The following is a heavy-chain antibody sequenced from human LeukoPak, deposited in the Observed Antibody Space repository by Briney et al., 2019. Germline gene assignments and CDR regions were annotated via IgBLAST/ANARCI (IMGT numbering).Heavy chain of an antibody. CDR1: GGSISSGGYS. CDR3: ARSHNPVVWFDP. CDR2: IYHSGST. J-gene: IGHJ5*02. V-gene: IGHV4-30-2*01. D-gene: IGHD4-23*01. Sequence: PSQTLSLTCAVSGGSISSGGYSWSWIRQPPGKGLEWIGYIYHSGSTYYNPSLKSRVTISVDRSTNQFSLKLSSVTAADTAVYYCARSHNPVVWFDPWGQGTLVTVSS.